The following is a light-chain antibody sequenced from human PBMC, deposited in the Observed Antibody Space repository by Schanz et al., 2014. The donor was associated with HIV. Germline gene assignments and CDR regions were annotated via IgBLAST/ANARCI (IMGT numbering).Light chain of an antibody. CDR2: DDH. Sequence: QSVLTQPPSVSAAPGQRVTISCSGSALNIGHNSVSWYQQFPGTAPKLLIYDDHERPSEIPDRFSGSKSGQSATLAIIGLQAGDEADYYCQSFDKSVSAVVFGGGTKLTVL. V-gene: IGLV1-51*01. J-gene: IGLJ2*01. CDR3: QSFDKSVSAVV. CDR1: ALNIGHNS.